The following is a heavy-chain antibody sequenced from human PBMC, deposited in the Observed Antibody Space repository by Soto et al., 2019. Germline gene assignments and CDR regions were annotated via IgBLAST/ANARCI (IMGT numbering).Heavy chain of an antibody. CDR1: GDTFDTFA. V-gene: IGHV1-69*12. CDR2: INPVFRTP. Sequence: QVQLVQSGAEVLKPGSSVKVSCKASGDTFDTFAIRWVRQAPGQGLEWMGGINPVFRTPDYAQKFQGRVTITEDVSTSTASMELTSLRAEHTAVYYGAVDKDREQRGGKYYYALDVWGQGTLVTVSS. CDR3: AVDKDREQRGGKYYYALDV. D-gene: IGHD1-1*01. J-gene: IGHJ6*02.